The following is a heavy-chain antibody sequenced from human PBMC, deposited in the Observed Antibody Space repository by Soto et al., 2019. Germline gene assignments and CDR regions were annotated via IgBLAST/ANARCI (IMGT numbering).Heavy chain of an antibody. V-gene: IGHV3-30*18. J-gene: IGHJ4*02. CDR1: GFTFISYV. CDR2: ISYDGSNK. CDR3: AKDDAMLYYDILTGYHYFDY. D-gene: IGHD3-9*01. Sequence: LRLSCAASGFTFISYVMHWVRQAPGKGLEWVAVISYDGSNKYYADSVKGRFTISRDNSKHTLYLQMNSLSAEDTAVYDWAKDDAMLYYDILTGYHYFDYWGRGTLVNVSS.